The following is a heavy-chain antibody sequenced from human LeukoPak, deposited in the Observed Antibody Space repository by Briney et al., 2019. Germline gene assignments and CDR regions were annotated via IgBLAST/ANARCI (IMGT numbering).Heavy chain of an antibody. CDR2: IKQDGSEK. CDR1: GFTFSNYS. J-gene: IGHJ3*02. CDR3: ARDWADAFDI. V-gene: IGHV3-7*01. Sequence: GGSLRLSCAASGFTFSNYSMSWVRQAPGKGLEWVANIKQDGSEKYYVDSVKGRFTISRDNAKNSLYLQMNSLRAEDTAVYYCARDWADAFDIWGQGTMVTVSS. D-gene: IGHD3-16*01.